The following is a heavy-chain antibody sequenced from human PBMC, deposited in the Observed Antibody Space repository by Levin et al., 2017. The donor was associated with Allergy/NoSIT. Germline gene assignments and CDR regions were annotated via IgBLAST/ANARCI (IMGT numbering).Heavy chain of an antibody. V-gene: IGHV4-59*01. CDR1: GGSISSYY. D-gene: IGHD3-10*01. CDR2: IYYSGST. CDR3: ARGLWFGELLFVTDAFDI. Sequence: LSQTLSLXCTVSGGSISSYYWSWIRQPPGKGLEWIGYIYYSGSTNYNPSLKSRVTISVDTSKNQFSLKLSSVTAADTAVYYCARGLWFGELLFVTDAFDIWGQGTMVTVSS. J-gene: IGHJ3*02.